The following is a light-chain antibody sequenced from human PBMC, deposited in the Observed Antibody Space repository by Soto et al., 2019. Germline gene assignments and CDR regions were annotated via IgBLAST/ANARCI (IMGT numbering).Light chain of an antibody. Sequence: EIVLTQSPSTLSLSPWERAPVSCRASQIVGTKLAWYQQKPGQAPRVLIYGASTRATGIPARFSGSGSVTEFTLTISTLQSEDFAVYYCQQYNNWPLTFGGGTKVDIK. V-gene: IGKV3-15*01. CDR3: QQYNNWPLT. CDR1: QIVGTK. J-gene: IGKJ4*01. CDR2: GAS.